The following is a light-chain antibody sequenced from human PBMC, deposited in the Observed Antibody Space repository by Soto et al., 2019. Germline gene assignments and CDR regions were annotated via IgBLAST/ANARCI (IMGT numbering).Light chain of an antibody. J-gene: IGLJ2*01. CDR1: SSDVGGYNY. CDR3: ISFAGGGNPVL. V-gene: IGLV2-8*01. Sequence: QSALTQPPSASGSLGQSVTISCTGTSSDVGGYNYVSWHQQHPYKAPKLMIYEVTKRPSGVPDRFSGSKSGNTASLTVSGLQAEDEADYYCISFAGGGNPVLFGGGTKLTVL. CDR2: EVT.